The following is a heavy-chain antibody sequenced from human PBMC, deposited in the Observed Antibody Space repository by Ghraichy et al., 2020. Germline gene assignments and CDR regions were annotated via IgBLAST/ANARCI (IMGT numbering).Heavy chain of an antibody. CDR2: ISYDGSNK. Sequence: GGSLRLSCAASGFTFSSYGMHWVRQAPGKGLEWVAVISYDGSNKYYADSVKGRFTISRDNSKNTLYLQMNSLRAEDTAVYYCAKGPVPLTVAADWFDPWGQGTLVTVSS. CDR1: GFTFSSYG. D-gene: IGHD2-15*01. V-gene: IGHV3-30*18. CDR3: AKGPVPLTVAADWFDP. J-gene: IGHJ5*02.